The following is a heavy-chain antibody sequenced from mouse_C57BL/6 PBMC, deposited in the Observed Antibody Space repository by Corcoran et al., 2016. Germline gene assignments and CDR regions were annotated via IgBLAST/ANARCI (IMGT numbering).Heavy chain of an antibody. V-gene: IGHV1-26*01. Sequence: DVQLHQSGPELVTPGASVKLSCQASGYTFTDYYTNLVKQRPGKRLEWIGDINPNHGGTSYNQKFKGKATLTVDKSSSTAYMELRSLTSEDSAVYYGARERGTFYYDYVMDYGGQGTSVTVSS. D-gene: IGHD2-4*01. CDR2: INPNHGGT. CDR1: GYTFTDYY. J-gene: IGHJ4*01. CDR3: ARERGTFYYDYVMDY.